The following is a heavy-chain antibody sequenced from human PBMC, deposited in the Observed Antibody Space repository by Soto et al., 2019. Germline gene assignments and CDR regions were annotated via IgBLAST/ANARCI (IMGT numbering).Heavy chain of an antibody. CDR2: IGASGGST. CDR1: GFTFSSYA. CDR3: AKHFDSGCPDY. V-gene: IGHV3-23*01. Sequence: HPGGSLRLSCAVSGFTFSSYALSWVRQAPGKGLEWVSIIGASGGSTFYADSVKGRCTISRDNSKNTLYLQMNNLRAEDTAVYYCAKHFDSGCPDYWGQGTLVTVSS. D-gene: IGHD6-19*01. J-gene: IGHJ4*02.